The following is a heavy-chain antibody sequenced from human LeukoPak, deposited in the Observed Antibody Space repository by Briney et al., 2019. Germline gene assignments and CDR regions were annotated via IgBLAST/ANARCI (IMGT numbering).Heavy chain of an antibody. CDR1: LFSLSTSGMC. V-gene: IGHV2-70*01. J-gene: IGHJ4*02. CDR3: ARIRGCYSEY. CDR2: IDWDDDK. D-gene: IGHD3-16*01. Sequence: SGPTLLQGTQTLTLTRTFSLFSLSTSGMCVSWIRQPPGKALEWLALIDWDDDKYYSTSLKTRLTISKDTSKNQVVLTLTNVDPVDTATYYCARIRGCYSEYWSQGTLVTVSS.